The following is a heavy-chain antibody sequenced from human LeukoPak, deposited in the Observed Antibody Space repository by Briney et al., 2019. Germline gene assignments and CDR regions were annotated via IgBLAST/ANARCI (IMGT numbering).Heavy chain of an antibody. Sequence: SQTLSLTCAISGDSVSSNSAAWNWIRQSPSRGLEWLGRTYYRSKWYNDYAVSVKSLITINPDTSKNQFSLHLNSVTPEDTAVYYCARSDSSSGWYLDYWGQGTLVTVSS. CDR1: GDSVSSNSAA. V-gene: IGHV6-1*01. CDR2: TYYRSKWYN. D-gene: IGHD6-19*01. CDR3: ARSDSSSGWYLDY. J-gene: IGHJ4*02.